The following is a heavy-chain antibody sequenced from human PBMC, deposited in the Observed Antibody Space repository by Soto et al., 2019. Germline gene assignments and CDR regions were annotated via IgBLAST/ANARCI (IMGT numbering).Heavy chain of an antibody. J-gene: IGHJ6*02. V-gene: IGHV3-30*04. CDR3: AKVSRSGPMRYGMDV. CDR1: GFTFSSYA. D-gene: IGHD2-15*01. Sequence: QVQLVESGGGVVQPGRSLRLSCAASGFTFSSYAMHWVRQAPGKGLEWVAVISYDGSNKYYADSVKGRFTISRDNSKNTLYLQMNSLRAEDTAVYYCAKVSRSGPMRYGMDVWGQGTTVTVSS. CDR2: ISYDGSNK.